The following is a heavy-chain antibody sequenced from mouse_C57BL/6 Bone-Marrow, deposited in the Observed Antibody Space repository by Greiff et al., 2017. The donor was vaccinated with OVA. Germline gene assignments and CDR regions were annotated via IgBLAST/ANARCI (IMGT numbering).Heavy chain of an antibody. D-gene: IGHD3-2*02. J-gene: IGHJ4*01. CDR2: IWTGGGT. CDR3: ARNECGQLRFYYYAMDY. Sequence: QVQLKESGPGLVAPSQSLSITCTVSGFSLTSYAISWVRQPPGKGLEWLGVIWTGGGTNYNSALKSRLSISKDNSKSQVFLKMNSLQTDDTARYYCARNECGQLRFYYYAMDYWGQGTSVTVSS. CDR1: GFSLTSYA. V-gene: IGHV2-9-1*01.